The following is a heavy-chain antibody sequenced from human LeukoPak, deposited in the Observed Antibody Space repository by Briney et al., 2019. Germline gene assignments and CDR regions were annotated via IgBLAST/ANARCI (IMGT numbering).Heavy chain of an antibody. D-gene: IGHD2-21*02. J-gene: IGHJ4*02. CDR1: GGSISNYY. Sequence: SETLSLTCTVFGGSISNYYWSWIRQPAGKGLEWIGRIFAGRNTDHNPSLKSRVTMSLDSSKNQFSLRLTSVTAADTAVYYCAREHKDYDGDGYYYGYWGQGTLVTVSS. V-gene: IGHV4-4*07. CDR3: AREHKDYDGDGYYYGY. CDR2: IFAGRNT.